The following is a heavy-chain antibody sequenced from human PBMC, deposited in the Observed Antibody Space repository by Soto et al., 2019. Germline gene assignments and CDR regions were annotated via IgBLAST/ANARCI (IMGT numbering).Heavy chain of an antibody. Sequence: SVKVSCKASGGTFTSQAINWVRQAPGQGLEWMGGIIPFFKGIHYAQKFQGRVTITADDSTSTAYMDLSDLRSEDTAVYYCARDVPLNYHDGTYYYYAMDVWGQGTTVTVSS. V-gene: IGHV1-69*13. CDR2: IIPFFKGI. D-gene: IGHD3-3*01. J-gene: IGHJ6*01. CDR1: GGTFTSQA. CDR3: ARDVPLNYHDGTYYYYAMDV.